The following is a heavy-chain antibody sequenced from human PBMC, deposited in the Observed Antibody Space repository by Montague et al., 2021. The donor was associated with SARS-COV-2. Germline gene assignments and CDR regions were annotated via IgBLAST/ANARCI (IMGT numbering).Heavy chain of an antibody. D-gene: IGHD3-10*01. CDR3: ARLGLLRFGELWN. J-gene: IGHJ4*02. V-gene: IGHV4-39*01. CDR1: GGSISSSTYY. CDR2: IYYSGST. Sequence: SKTLSLTCTVSGGSISSSTYYWGWIRQPPGKGLEWIGSIYYSGSTYYNPSLKSRVTISVDTSKNQFSLKLSSVTAADTAVYYCARLGLLRFGELWNWGQGTLVTVSS.